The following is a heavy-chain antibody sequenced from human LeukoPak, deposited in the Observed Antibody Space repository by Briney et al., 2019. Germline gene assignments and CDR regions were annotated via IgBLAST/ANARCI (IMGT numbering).Heavy chain of an antibody. D-gene: IGHD6-13*01. CDR3: AKDGYSSSWSLVY. CDR1: GFTFSSYG. V-gene: IGHV3-30*18. Sequence: GRSLRLSCAASGFTFSSYGMHWVRQAPGKGLEWVAVISYDGSNKYYADSVKGRFTISRDNSKNTLYLQMNSLRAEDTAVYYCAKDGYSSSWSLVYWGQGTLVTVSS. J-gene: IGHJ4*02. CDR2: ISYDGSNK.